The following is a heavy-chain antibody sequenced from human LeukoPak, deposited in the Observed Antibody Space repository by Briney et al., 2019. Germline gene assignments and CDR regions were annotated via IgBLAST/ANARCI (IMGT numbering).Heavy chain of an antibody. CDR1: GFTFSSHG. V-gene: IGHV3-23*01. CDR3: ARETGEWELPGAFDI. Sequence: GGTLRLSCAASGFTFSSHGMNWVRQAPGKGLEWVSGIRGDGVTTYYADSVKGRFTISRDNSKNTLYLQMNSLRAEDTAVYYCARETGEWELPGAFDIWGQGTMVTVSS. D-gene: IGHD1-26*01. CDR2: IRGDGVTT. J-gene: IGHJ3*02.